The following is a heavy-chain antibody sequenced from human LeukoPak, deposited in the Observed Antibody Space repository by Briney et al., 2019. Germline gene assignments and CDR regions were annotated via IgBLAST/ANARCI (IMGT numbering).Heavy chain of an antibody. CDR2: ISGSGGST. CDR1: GFTFSSYA. V-gene: IGHV3-23*01. D-gene: IGHD3-3*01. CDR3: AKDRTTYYDFWSGYYSGGFDY. J-gene: IGHJ4*02. Sequence: GGSLGLSCAASGFTFSSYAMSWVRQAPGKGLEWVSAISGSGGSTYYADSVKGRFTISRDNSKNTLYLQMNSLRAEDTAVYYCAKDRTTYYDFWSGYYSGGFDYWGQGTLVTVSS.